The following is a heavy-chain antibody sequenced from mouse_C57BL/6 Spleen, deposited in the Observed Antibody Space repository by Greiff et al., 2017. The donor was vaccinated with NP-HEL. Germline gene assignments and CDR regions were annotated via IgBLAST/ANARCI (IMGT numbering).Heavy chain of an antibody. CDR2: IYPSDSET. J-gene: IGHJ2*01. CDR3: ARSGFITTVVAPYYFDY. CDR1: GYTFTSYW. D-gene: IGHD1-1*01. V-gene: IGHV1-61*01. Sequence: QVQLKQPGAELVRPGSSVKLSCKASGYTFTSYWMDWVKQRPGQGLEWIGNIYPSDSETHYNQKFKDKATLTVDKSSSTAYMQLSSLTSEDSAVYYCARSGFITTVVAPYYFDYWGQGTTLTVSS.